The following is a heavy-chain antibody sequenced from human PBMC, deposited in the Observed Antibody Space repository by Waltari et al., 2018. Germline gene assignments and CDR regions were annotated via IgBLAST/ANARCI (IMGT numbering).Heavy chain of an antibody. CDR1: GDSVSSTTYY. D-gene: IGHD3-10*01. J-gene: IGHJ5*02. CDR2: VDYSGTT. Sequence: QLQLQESGPGLVKPSETLSLTCSVSGDSVSSTTYYWGWIRQPPGKVMEWIGRVDYSGTTFYTPSLKSRLTVSMDKSDNQFSLKLKSVTAADTAVYFCARHAIIACRLSWFDPWGQGTLVTVSS. V-gene: IGHV4-39*01. CDR3: ARHAIIACRLSWFDP.